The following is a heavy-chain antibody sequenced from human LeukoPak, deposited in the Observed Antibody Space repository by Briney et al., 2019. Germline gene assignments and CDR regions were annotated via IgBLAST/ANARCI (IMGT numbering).Heavy chain of an antibody. J-gene: IGHJ4*02. CDR2: VYSSGST. CDR3: AGDYGSGSYRFDY. V-gene: IGHV4-59*12. Sequence: SETLSLTCTVSGGSLSSYSWSWVRQPPGRGLEWIGYVYSSGSTIYNPSLKSRVTISLDISNNQFSLRLSSVTAADTAVYYCAGDYGSGSYRFDYWGQGTLVTVSS. D-gene: IGHD3-10*01. CDR1: GGSLSSYS.